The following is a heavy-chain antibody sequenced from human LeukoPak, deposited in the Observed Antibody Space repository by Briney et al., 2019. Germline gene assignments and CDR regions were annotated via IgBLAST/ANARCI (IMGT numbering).Heavy chain of an antibody. Sequence: PGGSLRLSCAASGFTFSSYWMSWVRQAPGKGLEWVANIKQDGSEKYYVDSVKGRFTISRDNAKNSLYLQMNSLRAEDTAVYYCAREERELLPYYFDYWGQGTLVTVSS. CDR1: GFTFSSYW. J-gene: IGHJ4*02. V-gene: IGHV3-7*01. CDR3: AREERELLPYYFDY. D-gene: IGHD1-26*01. CDR2: IKQDGSEK.